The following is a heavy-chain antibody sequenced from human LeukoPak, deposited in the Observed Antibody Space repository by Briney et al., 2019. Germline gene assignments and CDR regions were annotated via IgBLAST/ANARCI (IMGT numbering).Heavy chain of an antibody. CDR2: IYYSGST. CDR3: ARYSGSYYRYFDY. D-gene: IGHD1-26*01. J-gene: IGHJ4*02. V-gene: IGHV4-39*07. Sequence: SETLSLTCTVSGGSISSSSYYWGWIRQPPGKGLEWIGSIYYSGSTYYNPSLKSRVTISVDTSKNQFSLKLSSVTAADTAVYYCARYSGSYYRYFDYWGQGTLVTVSS. CDR1: GGSISSSSYY.